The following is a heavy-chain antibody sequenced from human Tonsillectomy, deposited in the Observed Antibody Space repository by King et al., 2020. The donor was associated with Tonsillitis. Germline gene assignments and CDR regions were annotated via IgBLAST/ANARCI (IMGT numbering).Heavy chain of an antibody. CDR1: GFTFSSYW. D-gene: IGHD4-17*01. J-gene: IGHJ4*02. CDR3: ARDKSDDYRDSYLDY. CDR2: IKRDGGEK. V-gene: IGHV3-7*03. Sequence: VQLVESGGGLVQPGGSLRLSCAASGFTFSSYWMSWVRQAPGKGLEWVANIKRDGGEKYYVDSVKGRFTISRDNAEKSLYLQMNSLRAEDTAVYYCARDKSDDYRDSYLDYWGQGTLVTVSS.